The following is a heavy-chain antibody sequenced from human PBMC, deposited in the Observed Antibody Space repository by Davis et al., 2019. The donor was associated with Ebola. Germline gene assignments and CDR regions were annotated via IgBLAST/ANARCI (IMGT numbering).Heavy chain of an antibody. J-gene: IGHJ5*02. D-gene: IGHD3-9*01. V-gene: IGHV1-18*04. CDR2: ISGYNGNT. CDR3: ARSRITIAPHNWFDP. CDR1: GYTFNSYV. Sequence: ASVKVSCKASGYTFNSYVISWVRQVPGQGLEWMGWISGYNGNTNYEQKFQGRVTMTTDTYTSTAYMELRSLRSDDTAVYYCARSRITIAPHNWFDPWGQGTLVTVSS.